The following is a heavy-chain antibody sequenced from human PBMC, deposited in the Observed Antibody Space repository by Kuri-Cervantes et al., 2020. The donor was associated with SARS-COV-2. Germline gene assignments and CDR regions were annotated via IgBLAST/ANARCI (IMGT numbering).Heavy chain of an antibody. V-gene: IGHV3-23*01. J-gene: IGHJ5*02. CDR1: GFTLSSYA. Sequence: GESLKISCATSGFTLSSYAMSWVRQAPGKGLEWVSAISGSGGSTYYADSVKGRFTISRDNSKNTLYLQMNSLRAEDTAVYYCAKVRNWDFDHWGQGVLVTVSS. CDR2: ISGSGGST. D-gene: IGHD7-27*01. CDR3: AKVRNWDFDH.